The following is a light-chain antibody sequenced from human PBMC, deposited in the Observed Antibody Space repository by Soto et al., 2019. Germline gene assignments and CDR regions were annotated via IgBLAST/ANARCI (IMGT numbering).Light chain of an antibody. CDR3: QQYNSYPLT. V-gene: IGKV1-5*03. J-gene: IGKJ4*01. CDR2: KAS. Sequence: DLQMTQSPSTLSASVGDRVTITCRASQTISSWLAWYQHKPGKAPKLLIYKASSLESGVPSKFSGSGSGTEFTLTITSLQPDDFATYYCQQYNSYPLTFGGGTKVEIK. CDR1: QTISSW.